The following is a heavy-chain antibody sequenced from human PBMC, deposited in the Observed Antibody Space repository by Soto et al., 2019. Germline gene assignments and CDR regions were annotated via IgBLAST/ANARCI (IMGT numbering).Heavy chain of an antibody. CDR3: ARDTFVGSRGWDASDS. CDR1: GYRFTTYG. Sequence: QVQLVQSGADMKKPGASVKVSCRTSGYRFTTYGISWVRQAPGQGLEWMGWISTYNEKKKYIQKFQGRLTMTTEASTSTAYMELKNLRSDDTAVYYCARDTFVGSRGWDASDSWGQGTLVTVSS. CDR2: ISTYNEKK. D-gene: IGHD6-19*01. J-gene: IGHJ4*02. V-gene: IGHV1-18*04.